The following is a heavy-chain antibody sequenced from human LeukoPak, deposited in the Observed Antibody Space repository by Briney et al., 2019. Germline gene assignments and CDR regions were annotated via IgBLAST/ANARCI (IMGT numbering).Heavy chain of an antibody. CDR1: GYIFSDYY. Sequence: ASVKVSCKVSGYIFSDYYLHWVRQAPGQGLEWMGIINPSGGSTSYAQKFQGRVTMTRDTSTSTVYMELSSLRSEDTAVYYCARSRPSNYYYYYMDVWGKGTTVTVSS. CDR3: ARSRPSNYYYYYMDV. CDR2: INPSGGST. D-gene: IGHD6-6*01. J-gene: IGHJ6*03. V-gene: IGHV1-46*03.